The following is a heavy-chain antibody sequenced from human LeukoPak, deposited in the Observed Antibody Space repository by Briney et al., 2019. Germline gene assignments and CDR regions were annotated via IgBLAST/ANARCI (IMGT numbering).Heavy chain of an antibody. V-gene: IGHV3-21*01. J-gene: IGHJ4*02. CDR1: GFTFSSYS. Sequence: GGSLRLSCAASGFTFSSYSMNWVRQAPGKGLEWVSSISSSSSYTYYADSVKGRFTISRDNAKNSLYLQMNSLRAEDTAVYYCARGETLGRYFDLFDYWGQGTLVTVSS. CDR2: ISSSSSYT. CDR3: ARGETLGRYFDLFDY. D-gene: IGHD3-9*01.